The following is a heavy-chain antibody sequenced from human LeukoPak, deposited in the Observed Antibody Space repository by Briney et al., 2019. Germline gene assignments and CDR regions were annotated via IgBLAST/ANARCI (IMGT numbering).Heavy chain of an antibody. D-gene: IGHD1-1*01. Sequence: GGSLRLSCAASGFTFSSYSMNWVRQAPGKGLEWGSYISGGSSTIYYADSVKGRFTISRDNSKDTLYLQMDSLRVEDTAVYYCAREEGRSPGSSSGHWGQGTLVAVSS. CDR1: GFTFSSYS. CDR3: AREEGRSPGSSSGH. V-gene: IGHV3-48*01. CDR2: ISGGSSTI. J-gene: IGHJ4*02.